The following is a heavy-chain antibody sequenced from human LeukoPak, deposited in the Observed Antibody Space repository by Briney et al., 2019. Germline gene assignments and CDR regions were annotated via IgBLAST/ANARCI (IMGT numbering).Heavy chain of an antibody. J-gene: IGHJ4*02. D-gene: IGHD1-1*01. CDR2: IKPDGSRK. V-gene: IGHV3-7*01. CDR1: GFSFSGTW. CDR3: ASDWNGDSGR. Sequence: GGSLRLSCATSGFSFSGTWMTWVRQAPGKGLECVANIKPDGSRKYYLDSVKGRFTVSRDNAKNSLYLQMNSLRVEDTAIYFCASDWNGDSGRGGQGTLVTVSS.